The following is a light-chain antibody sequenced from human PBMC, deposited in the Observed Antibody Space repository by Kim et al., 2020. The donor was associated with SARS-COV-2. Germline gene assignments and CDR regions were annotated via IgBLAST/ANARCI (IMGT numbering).Light chain of an antibody. Sequence: ALGQAVRITCQGDSLRFYYASWYQQKPGQAPMLIVYDKNNRPSVIPDRFSGSTSGSTASLTITGAQAEDEADYYCGSRDSDNHLGLFGGGTQLTVL. CDR3: GSRDSDNHLGL. CDR1: SLRFYY. CDR2: DKN. V-gene: IGLV3-19*01. J-gene: IGLJ2*01.